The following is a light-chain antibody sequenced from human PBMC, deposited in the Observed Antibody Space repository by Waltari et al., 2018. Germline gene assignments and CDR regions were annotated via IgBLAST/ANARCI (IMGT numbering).Light chain of an antibody. CDR1: QSFLHSDGNTY. CDR3: GQGTKVPPLT. CDR2: KVS. V-gene: IGKV2-30*02. J-gene: IGKJ4*01. Sequence: DVVMTQSPLSLPITPGQPASISCRSSQSFLHSDGNTYLSWYQQKPGQPPRLLIYKVSNRDSGVPDRFSGSGAGTDFTLKISRVEAEDVGVYYCGQGTKVPPLTFGGGTKVEIK.